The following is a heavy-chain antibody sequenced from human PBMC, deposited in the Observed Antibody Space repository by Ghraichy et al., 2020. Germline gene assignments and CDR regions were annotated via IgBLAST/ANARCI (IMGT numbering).Heavy chain of an antibody. J-gene: IGHJ3*02. CDR3: ARENLGIGVTAFDI. CDR2: INPNSGGT. Sequence: ASVKVSCKASGYTFTGYYMHWVRQAPGQGLEWMGWINPNSGGTNYAQKFQGRVTMTRDTSISTAYMELSRLRSDDTAVYYCARENLGIGVTAFDIWGQGTMVTVSS. CDR1: GYTFTGYY. D-gene: IGHD7-27*01. V-gene: IGHV1-2*02.